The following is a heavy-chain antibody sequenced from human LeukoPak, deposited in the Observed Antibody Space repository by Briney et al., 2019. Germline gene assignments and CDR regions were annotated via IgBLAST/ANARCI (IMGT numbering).Heavy chain of an antibody. D-gene: IGHD1-1*01. J-gene: IGHJ5*02. CDR2: ISGSGGST. CDR1: GFTFSSYA. V-gene: IGHV3-23*01. CDR3: AKDRAWGLATTNWFDP. Sequence: SGGSLRLSCAATGFTFSSYAMSWVRQAPGKGLEWVSAISGSGGSTYYADSVKGRFTISRDNSKSTLYLQMNSLRAEDTAVYYCAKDRAWGLATTNWFDPWGQGTLVTVSS.